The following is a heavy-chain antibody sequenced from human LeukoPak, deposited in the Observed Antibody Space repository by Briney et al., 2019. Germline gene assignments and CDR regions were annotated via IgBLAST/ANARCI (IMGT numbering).Heavy chain of an antibody. J-gene: IGHJ4*02. CDR2: INTNTGDP. CDR1: GYTFTSYA. CDR3: ARDLRFLEWLFGNYYFDY. D-gene: IGHD3-3*01. Sequence: ASVKVSCKASGYTFTSYAMNWVRQAPGQGLEWMGWINTNTGDPTYAQGFTGRFVFSLDTSVSTAYLQISSLKAEDTAVYYCARDLRFLEWLFGNYYFDYWGQGTLVTVSS. V-gene: IGHV7-4-1*02.